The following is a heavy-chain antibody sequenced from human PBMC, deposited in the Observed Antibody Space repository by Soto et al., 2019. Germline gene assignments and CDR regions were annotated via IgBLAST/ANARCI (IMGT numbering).Heavy chain of an antibody. V-gene: IGHV3-23*01. CDR2: ISGSGGST. Sequence: MRRISQGPGKGLEWVSVISGSGGSTYYADSVKGRFTISRDNSKNTLYLQMNSLRAEDTAVYYCASRSSGWYFDYWGQGTLVTVPS. D-gene: IGHD6-19*01. CDR3: ASRSSGWYFDY. J-gene: IGHJ4*02.